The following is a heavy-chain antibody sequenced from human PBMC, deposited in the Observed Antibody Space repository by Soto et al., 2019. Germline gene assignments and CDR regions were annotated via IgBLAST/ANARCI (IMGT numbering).Heavy chain of an antibody. V-gene: IGHV1-18*01. Sequence: GASVKVSCKASGYPFTSYGVSWVRQAPGQGLEWMGWISVYNGNTNYIEKVQDRVTMTTDTSTSTAYMELRSLRSDDTAVYYCAIAGSSGYNDNWGQGTLVTVSS. CDR2: ISVYNGNT. D-gene: IGHD6-19*01. CDR1: GYPFTSYG. J-gene: IGHJ4*02. CDR3: AIAGSSGYNDN.